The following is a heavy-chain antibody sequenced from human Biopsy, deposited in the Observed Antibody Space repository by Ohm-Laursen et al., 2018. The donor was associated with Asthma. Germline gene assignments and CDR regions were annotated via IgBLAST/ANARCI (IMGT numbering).Heavy chain of an antibody. CDR2: ITGSGGTT. CDR3: AKGVYVGAFHFDS. Sequence: SLRLSCAASGFTFSSSAMSWVRQAPGKGLERVSAITGSGGTTYYADSVRGRFTISRDNSKSTLFLQMDSLSAEDTAVYYCAKGVYVGAFHFDSWGRGALVIVSS. J-gene: IGHJ4*02. V-gene: IGHV3-23*01. CDR1: GFTFSSSA. D-gene: IGHD5/OR15-5a*01.